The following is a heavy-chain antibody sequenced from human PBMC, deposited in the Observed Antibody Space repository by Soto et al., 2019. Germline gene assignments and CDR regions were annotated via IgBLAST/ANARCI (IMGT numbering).Heavy chain of an antibody. CDR2: ISSSATTI. CDR1: GFPFGDYY. CDR3: ARDPLHYGSGFDY. Sequence: QVHLVESGGGLVKPGGSLRLSCAASGFPFGDYYLSWIRQAPGKGLEWISYISSSATTIYYADSVKGRFTISRDNAKNSLFLQMDGLSPEDTAVYYCARDPLHYGSGFDYWGQGTLVTVSS. D-gene: IGHD3-10*01. V-gene: IGHV3-11*01. J-gene: IGHJ4*02.